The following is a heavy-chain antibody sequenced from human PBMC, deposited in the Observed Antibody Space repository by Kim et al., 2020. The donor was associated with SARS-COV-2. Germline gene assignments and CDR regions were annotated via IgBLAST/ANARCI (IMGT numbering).Heavy chain of an antibody. CDR2: INHSGST. CDR1: GGSFSGYY. V-gene: IGHV4-34*01. Sequence: SETLSLTCAVYGGSFSGYYWSWIRQPPGKGLEWIGEINHSGSTNYNPSLKSRVTISVDTSKNQFSLKLSSVTAADTAVYYCARGYDYGDPEWYYGMDVWGQGTTVTVSS. D-gene: IGHD4-17*01. CDR3: ARGYDYGDPEWYYGMDV. J-gene: IGHJ6*02.